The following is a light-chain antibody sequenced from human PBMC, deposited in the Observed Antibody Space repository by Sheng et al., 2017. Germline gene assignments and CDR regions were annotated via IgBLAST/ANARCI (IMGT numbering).Light chain of an antibody. CDR3: QQSFGSLRT. V-gene: IGKV1-39*01. CDR1: LSIAWL. CDR2: AAS. J-gene: IGKJ1*01. Sequence: DIQMTQSPASLSASVGDRVTITCRASLSIAWLFKLYRQRPGXAPELLIYAASSLESGVPSRFSGRGSGTTFSLTISSLQPEDIATYFCQQSFGSLRTFGQGTKVEI.